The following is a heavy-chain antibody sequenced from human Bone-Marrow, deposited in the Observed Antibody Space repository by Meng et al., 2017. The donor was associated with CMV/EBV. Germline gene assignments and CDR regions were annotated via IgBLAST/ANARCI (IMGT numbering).Heavy chain of an antibody. Sequence: ASVKVSCKASGYTFTSYGISWVRQAPGQGLEWMGWISVYNGETNYAQKFQDRVTMTTDTSTSIAYMELRSLRSDDSAVYYCARGPIVGTTTDYYYYGIEVWGQGTTVTVSS. CDR1: GYTFTSYG. V-gene: IGHV1-18*01. D-gene: IGHD1-26*01. J-gene: IGHJ6*02. CDR3: ARGPIVGTTTDYYYYGIEV. CDR2: ISVYNGET.